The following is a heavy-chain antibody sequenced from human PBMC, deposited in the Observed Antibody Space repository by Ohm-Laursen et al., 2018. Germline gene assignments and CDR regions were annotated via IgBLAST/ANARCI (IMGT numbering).Heavy chain of an antibody. Sequence: SLRLSCAASGFTVSSSYMSWIRQAPGKGLEWVSYISSSGSTIYYADSVKGRFTISRDNAKNSLYLQMNSLRAEDTAVYYCARSGLTVAGTVDYWGQGTLVTVSS. V-gene: IGHV3-11*04. J-gene: IGHJ4*02. CDR1: GFTVSSSY. D-gene: IGHD6-19*01. CDR3: ARSGLTVAGTVDY. CDR2: ISSSGSTI.